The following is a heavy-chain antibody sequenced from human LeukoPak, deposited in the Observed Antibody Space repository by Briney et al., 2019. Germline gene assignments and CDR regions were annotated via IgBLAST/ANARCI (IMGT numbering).Heavy chain of an antibody. CDR1: GGSISSYY. V-gene: IGHV4-59*01. CDR2: IYYSGST. Sequence: SETLSLTCTVSGGSISSYYWSWIRQPPGKGLEWIGYIYYSGSTNYNPSLKSRVTMSVDTSKNQFSLKLSSVTAADTAVYYCAREFYDILTGYYYGMDVWGKGTTVTVSS. J-gene: IGHJ6*04. D-gene: IGHD3-9*01. CDR3: AREFYDILTGYYYGMDV.